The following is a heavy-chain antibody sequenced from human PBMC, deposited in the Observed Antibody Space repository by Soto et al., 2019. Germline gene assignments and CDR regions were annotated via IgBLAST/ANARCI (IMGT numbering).Heavy chain of an antibody. D-gene: IGHD3-10*01. CDR1: GGSISSDRYF. J-gene: IGHJ6*02. CDR2: ILNSGST. V-gene: IGHV4-31*03. Sequence: QVQLQESGPGLVKPSQTLSLTCSVSGGSISSDRYFWSWVRQHPGKGLEWIAYILNSGSTYFNPSLKSRATFSVDTSKTQFSLNLTSVTAADTVVYYCARGHTTFGFYYYGLDVWGQGTTVIVSS. CDR3: ARGHTTFGFYYYGLDV.